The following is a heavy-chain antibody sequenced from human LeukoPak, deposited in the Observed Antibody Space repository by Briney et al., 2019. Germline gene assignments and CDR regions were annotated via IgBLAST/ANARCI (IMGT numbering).Heavy chain of an antibody. CDR2: IIPIFGTA. D-gene: IGHD6-19*01. J-gene: IGHJ5*02. Sequence: SVKVSCKASGGTFSSYAISWVRQAPGQGLEWMGRIIPIFGTANYAQKFQGRVTITTDESTSTAYMELSSLRSEDTAVYYWARDPSYGRQWLGNWFDPWGQGTLVTVSS. V-gene: IGHV1-69*05. CDR3: ARDPSYGRQWLGNWFDP. CDR1: GGTFSSYA.